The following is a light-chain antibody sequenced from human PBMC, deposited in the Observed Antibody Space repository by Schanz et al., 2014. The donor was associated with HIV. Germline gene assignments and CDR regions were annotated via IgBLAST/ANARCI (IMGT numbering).Light chain of an antibody. J-gene: IGKJ2*01. V-gene: IGKV4-1*01. Sequence: DIVLTQSPDSLAVSLGERATINCKSSQSVLYNSNNKNYLAWYQQKPGQPPKLLIYGASTRESGVPDRFSGSGSGTDFTLTITNLQAEDVAVYFCQQYYTSPRTFGQGTKLEIK. CDR3: QQYYTSPRT. CDR1: QSVLYNSNNKNY. CDR2: GAS.